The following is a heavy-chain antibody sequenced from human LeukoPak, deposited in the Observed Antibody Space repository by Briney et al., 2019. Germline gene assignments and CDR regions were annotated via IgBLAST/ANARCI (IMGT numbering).Heavy chain of an antibody. CDR1: GLSFSAYW. Sequence: GGSLRLSCAASGLSFSAYWMTWVRQAPGTGLEWVANINPAGSETYYVDPVKGRFSISRDNAKNLVYLQMNGLRAEDTAVYHCARFGYVAAVDVWGQGTPVTVSS. V-gene: IGHV3-7*01. CDR2: INPAGSET. J-gene: IGHJ4*02. CDR3: ARFGYVAAVDV. D-gene: IGHD2-15*01.